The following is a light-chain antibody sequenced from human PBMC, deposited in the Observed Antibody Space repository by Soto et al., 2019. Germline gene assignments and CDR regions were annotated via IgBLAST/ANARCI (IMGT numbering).Light chain of an antibody. CDR2: KAS. CDR1: QSISTW. J-gene: IGKJ3*01. CDR3: QYYNSYRT. Sequence: DIQMTQSPSTLSASVGDRVTITCRASQSISTWLAWYQQKPGKAPKLLIYKASSLQSGVPSRFSGSGSGTEFTFTISSLQPDDFATYYCQYYNSYRTFGPGTKVDIK. V-gene: IGKV1-5*03.